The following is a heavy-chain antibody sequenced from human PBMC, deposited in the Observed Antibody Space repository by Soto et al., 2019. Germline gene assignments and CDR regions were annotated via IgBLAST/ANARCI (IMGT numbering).Heavy chain of an antibody. Sequence: VSVKVSCKASGYTFTGYDMHWVRHAPGQGLEWMGWINPNSGGTNYAQKFQGWVTMTRDTSISTAYMELSRLRSDDTAVYYCARDLVSSGWPYYYGMDVWGQGTTVTVSS. J-gene: IGHJ6*02. V-gene: IGHV1-2*04. D-gene: IGHD6-19*01. CDR2: INPNSGGT. CDR1: GYTFTGYD. CDR3: ARDLVSSGWPYYYGMDV.